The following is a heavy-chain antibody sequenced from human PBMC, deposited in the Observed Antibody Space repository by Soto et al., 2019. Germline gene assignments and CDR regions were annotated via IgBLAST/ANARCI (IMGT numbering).Heavy chain of an antibody. J-gene: IGHJ6*02. CDR2: ISAYNGNT. D-gene: IGHD3-9*01. CDR3: ARVGLRYFDWLSYGMDV. Sequence: GASVKVSCKASGYTFTSYGISWVRQAPGQGLEWMGWISAYNGNTNYAQKLQGRVTMTTDTSTSTAYMELRSLRSDDTAVYYCARVGLRYFDWLSYGMDVWGQGTTVTVSS. V-gene: IGHV1-18*04. CDR1: GYTFTSYG.